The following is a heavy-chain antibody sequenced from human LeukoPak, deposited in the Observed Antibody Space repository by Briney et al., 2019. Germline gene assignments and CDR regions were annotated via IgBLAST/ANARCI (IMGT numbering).Heavy chain of an antibody. CDR3: ARTRVIAVAGVPIL. CDR2: LSYSGST. CDR1: GGSIGSSTYY. D-gene: IGHD6-19*01. Sequence: SETLSLTCTVSGGSIGSSTYYWGWIRQPPGKGLEWIGSLSYSGSTSYNPSLKSRVTISVDTSKNQFSLKLSSVTAADTAVYYCARTRVIAVAGVPILWGQGTLVTVSS. J-gene: IGHJ4*02. V-gene: IGHV4-39*01.